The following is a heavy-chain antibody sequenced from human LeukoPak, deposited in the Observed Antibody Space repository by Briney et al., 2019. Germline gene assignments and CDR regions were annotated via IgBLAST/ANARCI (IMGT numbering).Heavy chain of an antibody. CDR2: ISAYNGNT. CDR3: GRAGGGVGYYYYMDV. CDR1: GYTFTSYG. V-gene: IGHV1-18*01. Sequence: GASVKVSCKASGYTFTSYGISWVRQAPGQGLEWMGWISAYNGNTNYAQKLQGRVTMTTDTSTSTAYMELRGLRSDAAAVYYWGRAGGGVGYYYYMDVWGKGTTVTVSS. D-gene: IGHD3-16*01. J-gene: IGHJ6*03.